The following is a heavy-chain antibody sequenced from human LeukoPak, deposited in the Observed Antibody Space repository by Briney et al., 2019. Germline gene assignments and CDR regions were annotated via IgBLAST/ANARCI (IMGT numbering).Heavy chain of an antibody. Sequence: GGSLRLSCAASGFTFSSHWMSWVRQAPGKGLEWVANIKQDGSEKYYVDSVKGRFTISRDNAKNSLYLQMDSLRAEDTAVYYCARGGIVVEYGMDVWGQGTTVTVSS. J-gene: IGHJ6*02. V-gene: IGHV3-7*05. CDR1: GFTFSSHW. CDR3: ARGGIVVEYGMDV. D-gene: IGHD2-2*01. CDR2: IKQDGSEK.